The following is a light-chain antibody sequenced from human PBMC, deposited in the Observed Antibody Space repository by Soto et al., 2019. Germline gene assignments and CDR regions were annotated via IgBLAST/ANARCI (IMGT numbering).Light chain of an antibody. CDR3: CSYAGSSTLV. V-gene: IGLV2-23*01. Sequence: QSALTQPASVSGSPGQSITISCTGTRRDVGGYNFVSWYQQHPGKAPKPMIYEGSKRPSGVSNRFSGSKSGKTASLTISGLKAEDEADYYCCSYAGSSTLVFGGGTKVTVL. J-gene: IGLJ3*02. CDR2: EGS. CDR1: RRDVGGYNF.